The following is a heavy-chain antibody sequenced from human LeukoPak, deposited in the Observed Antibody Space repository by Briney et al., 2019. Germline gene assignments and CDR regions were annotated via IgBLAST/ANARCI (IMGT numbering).Heavy chain of an antibody. CDR2: LYYSGST. D-gene: IGHD3-22*01. Sequence: KPSETLSLTCTVSGGSISSTSYYWGWIRQPPGKGLEWIGSLYYSGSTYYNPSLKSRVTISVDTSKNQFSLKLTSVTAADTAVYYCTRQFKDYYDSGGYYSWGQGTLVTVSS. V-gene: IGHV4-39*01. CDR3: TRQFKDYYDSGGYYS. CDR1: GGSISSTSYY. J-gene: IGHJ4*02.